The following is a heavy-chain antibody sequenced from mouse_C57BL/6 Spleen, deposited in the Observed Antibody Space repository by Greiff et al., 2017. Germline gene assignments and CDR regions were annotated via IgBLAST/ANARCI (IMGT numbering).Heavy chain of an antibody. D-gene: IGHD1-1*01. CDR2: ISSGSSTI. V-gene: IGHV5-17*01. J-gene: IGHJ4*01. Sequence: EVMLVESGGGLVKPGGSLKLSCAASGFTFSDYGMHWVRQAPEKGLEWVAYISSGSSTIDYADTVKGRFTISRDNAKNTLFLQMTSLRSEDTAMYYCARRFITTVVASRDDAMDYWGQGTSVTVSS. CDR3: ARRFITTVVASRDDAMDY. CDR1: GFTFSDYG.